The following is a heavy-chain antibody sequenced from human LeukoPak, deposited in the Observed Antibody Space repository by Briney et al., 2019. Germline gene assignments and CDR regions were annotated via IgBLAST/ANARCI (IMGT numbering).Heavy chain of an antibody. CDR3: AKWGDRSMVRGAQNFDY. CDR1: GFTFSSYA. J-gene: IGHJ4*02. Sequence: GGSLRLSCAASGFTFSSYAMSWVRQAPGKGLEWVSAISGSGGSTYYADSVKGRFTISRDNSKNTLYLQMNSLRAEDTAVYYCAKWGDRSMVRGAQNFDYWGQGTLVTVSS. D-gene: IGHD3-10*01. CDR2: ISGSGGST. V-gene: IGHV3-23*01.